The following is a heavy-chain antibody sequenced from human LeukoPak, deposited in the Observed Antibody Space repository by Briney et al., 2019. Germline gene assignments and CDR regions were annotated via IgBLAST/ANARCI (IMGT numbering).Heavy chain of an antibody. CDR1: GYSFTSYW. CDR3: ARHGNGVGYSYGYNYYYMDV. Sequence: GESLKISCKGSGYSFTSYWIGWVRQMPGKGLEWMGIIYPGDSDTRYSLSFQGQVTISADKSISTAYLQWSSLKASNTAMYYCARHGNGVGYSYGYNYYYMDVWGKGTTVTVSS. V-gene: IGHV5-51*01. J-gene: IGHJ6*03. CDR2: IYPGDSDT. D-gene: IGHD5-18*01.